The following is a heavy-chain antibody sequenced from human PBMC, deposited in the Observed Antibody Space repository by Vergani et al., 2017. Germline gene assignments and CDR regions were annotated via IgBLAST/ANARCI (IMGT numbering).Heavy chain of an antibody. Sequence: EVQLLQSEGAVVQPGGPLRLSGVASGFTFSSHAMSWVRQGHGQGLEGVSSIKNTGGSTHFADPVTGRFTISRDNSKKTLYLQMNSLRVEDTAVYYCGGGSDHYNWGQGTLVTVSS. CDR2: IKNTGGST. V-gene: IGHV3-23*01. CDR1: GFTFSSHA. J-gene: IGHJ4*02. CDR3: GGGSDHYN. D-gene: IGHD5-24*01.